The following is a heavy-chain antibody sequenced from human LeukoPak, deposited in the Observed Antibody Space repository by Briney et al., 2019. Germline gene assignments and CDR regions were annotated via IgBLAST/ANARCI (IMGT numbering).Heavy chain of an antibody. V-gene: IGHV4-59*06. J-gene: IGHJ4*02. CDR3: ASFSFGVVLSGY. CDR2: IYYSGST. Sequence: KAGGSLRLSCVASGFPFSSYWMTWVRQAPGKGLEWIGYIYYSGSTYYNPSLKSRVTISVDTSKNQFSLKLSSVTAADTAVYYCASFSFGVVLSGYWGQGTLVTVSS. CDR1: GFPFSSYW. D-gene: IGHD3-3*01.